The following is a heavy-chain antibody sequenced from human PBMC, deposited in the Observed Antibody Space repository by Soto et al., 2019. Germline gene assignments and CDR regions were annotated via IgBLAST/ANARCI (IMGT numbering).Heavy chain of an antibody. CDR2: ISSTSSII. V-gene: IGHV3-48*02. CDR3: ARAKGWPDISFHP. D-gene: IGHD3-9*01. J-gene: IGHJ1*01. Sequence: EVQLVESGGGLVQPGGFLRLSCAASGFSFSSHSMNWVRQAPGKGLEWVSYISSTSSIIYYADSVKGRFTTSRDNAKNSLYLQMNSLRDEDTAVYYRARAKGWPDISFHPWGQGTLVIVSS. CDR1: GFSFSSHS.